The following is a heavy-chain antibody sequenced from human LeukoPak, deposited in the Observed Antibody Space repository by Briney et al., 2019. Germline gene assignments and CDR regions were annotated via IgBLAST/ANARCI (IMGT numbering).Heavy chain of an antibody. CDR3: ARDISSGSYLTGWFDP. D-gene: IGHD1-26*01. J-gene: IGHJ5*02. V-gene: IGHV3-11*01. Sequence: GGSLRLSCAASGFTFSDYYMSWIRQAPGKGLEWVSYISSSGSTIYYADSVKGRFTISRDNAKNSLYLQMNSLRAEDTAVYYCARDISSGSYLTGWFDPWGQGTLVTVSS. CDR1: GFTFSDYY. CDR2: ISSSGSTI.